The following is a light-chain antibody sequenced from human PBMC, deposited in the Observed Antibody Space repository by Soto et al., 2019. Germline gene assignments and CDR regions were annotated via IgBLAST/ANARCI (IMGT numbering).Light chain of an antibody. CDR1: QSVSSSY. CDR3: QQYGSSLYT. V-gene: IGKV3-20*01. CDR2: DAS. Sequence: EIVLTQSPGTLSLSPGERATLSCRASQSVSSSYLAWYQQKPGQAPRLLIYDASSRATGIPDRFSGSGSGTDLTLTISRLETEDFAVYSCQQYGSSLYTFGQGTKLEIK. J-gene: IGKJ2*01.